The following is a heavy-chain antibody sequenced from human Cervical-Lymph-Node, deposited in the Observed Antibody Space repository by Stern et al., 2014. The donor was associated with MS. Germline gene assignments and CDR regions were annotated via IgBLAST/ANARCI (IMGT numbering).Heavy chain of an antibody. Sequence: MQLVESGAEVKKPGASVKVSCKVSGFNFSNYGLSWVRQAPGQGLEWMGWISVYNGNIDFAQKFQGRLTMTTDTSTSTVYMELRSLRSDDTAVYYCTRDRGIMGTTTGDYWGQGTLVSVSS. CDR3: TRDRGIMGTTTGDY. CDR2: ISVYNGNI. D-gene: IGHD1-26*01. J-gene: IGHJ4*02. V-gene: IGHV1-18*01. CDR1: GFNFSNYG.